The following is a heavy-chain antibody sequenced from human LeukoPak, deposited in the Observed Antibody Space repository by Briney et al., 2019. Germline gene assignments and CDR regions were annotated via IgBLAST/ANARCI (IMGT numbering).Heavy chain of an antibody. CDR2: IYTSGST. J-gene: IGHJ4*02. V-gene: IGHV4-61*02. CDR3: TRGGELMNF. CDR1: GGSVNSGNYY. D-gene: IGHD1-26*01. Sequence: PSETLSLTCTVSGGSVNSGNYYWTWIRQPAGKGLEWIGRIYTSGSTNYNPSLKSRVAISIDASKNQFSLRLSSVTAADTAVYYCTRGGELMNFWGQGTLVTVSS.